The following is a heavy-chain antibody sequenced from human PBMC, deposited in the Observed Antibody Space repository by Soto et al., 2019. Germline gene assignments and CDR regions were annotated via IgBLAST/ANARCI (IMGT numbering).Heavy chain of an antibody. CDR1: GFTFSDYY. CDR2: ISSSGSTI. J-gene: IGHJ6*02. D-gene: IGHD6-13*01. Sequence: GGSLRLSCAASGFTFSDYYMSWIRQAPGKGLEWVSYISSSGSTIYYADSVKGRFTISRDNAKNSLYLQMNSLRAEDTAVYYCARVRTSYSSSWYYYYYGMDVWGQGTTVTVSS. V-gene: IGHV3-11*01. CDR3: ARVRTSYSSSWYYYYYGMDV.